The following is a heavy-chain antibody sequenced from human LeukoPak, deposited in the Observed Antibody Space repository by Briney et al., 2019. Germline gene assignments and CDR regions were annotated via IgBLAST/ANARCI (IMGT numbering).Heavy chain of an antibody. Sequence: PGGSLRLSCAATGFTFSNYWMSWFRQAPGKGLEWVANIKYDGREKQYVDSVKGRFTISRDNAKNSLFLQMNSLRAEDTAGYYCARYLNSGPEDFWGQGTLVTVSS. CDR1: GFTFSNYW. D-gene: IGHD1-26*01. J-gene: IGHJ4*02. CDR3: ARYLNSGPEDF. V-gene: IGHV3-7*01. CDR2: IKYDGREK.